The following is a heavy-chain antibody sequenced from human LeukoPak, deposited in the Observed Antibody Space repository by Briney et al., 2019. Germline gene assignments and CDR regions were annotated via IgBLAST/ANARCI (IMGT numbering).Heavy chain of an antibody. CDR3: ARGVVYYYYGMDV. CDR2: IYYSGST. D-gene: IGHD3-3*01. CDR1: GGSISSYY. V-gene: IGHV4-59*01. J-gene: IGHJ6*02. Sequence: SEALSLTCTVSGGSISSYYWSWIRQPPGKGLEWIGYIYYSGSTNYNPSLKSRVTISVDTSKNQFSLKLSSVTAADTAVYYCARGVVYYYYGMDVWGQGTTVTVSS.